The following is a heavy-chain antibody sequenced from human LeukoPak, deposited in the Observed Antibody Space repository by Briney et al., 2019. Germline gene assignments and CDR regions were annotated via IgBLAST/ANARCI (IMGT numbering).Heavy chain of an antibody. J-gene: IGHJ4*02. CDR1: GGSTSSYY. CDR3: ARDTVVTPFDY. Sequence: SETLSLTCTVSGGSTSSYYWSWIRQPPGKGLEWIGYIYYSGSTNYNPSLKSRVTISVDTSKNQFSLKLSSVTAADTAVYYCARDTVVTPFDYWGQGTLVTVSS. CDR2: IYYSGST. V-gene: IGHV4-59*01. D-gene: IGHD3-22*01.